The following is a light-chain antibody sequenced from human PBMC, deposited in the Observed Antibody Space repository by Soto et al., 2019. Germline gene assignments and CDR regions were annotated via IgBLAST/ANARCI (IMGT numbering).Light chain of an antibody. J-gene: IGKJ1*01. V-gene: IGKV3-20*01. CDR2: GAS. Sequence: EIVLTQSPGTLSFSPWERATLSCRASQSVSTTYVGWYQQKPGQAPRLLIYGASSRATGIPDRFSGSGSGRDFTLTISRLEPEDFAVYYCQQSLNPKTFGQGTKVDIK. CDR1: QSVSTTY. CDR3: QQSLNPKT.